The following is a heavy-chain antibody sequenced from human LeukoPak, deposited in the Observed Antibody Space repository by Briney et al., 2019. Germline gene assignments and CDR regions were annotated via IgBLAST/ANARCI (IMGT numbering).Heavy chain of an antibody. CDR3: ARTGGLGSSWYLYYFDY. V-gene: IGHV3-53*01. CDR2: IYSGGST. D-gene: IGHD6-13*01. J-gene: IGHJ4*02. CDR1: GFTVSSNY. Sequence: GGSLRLSCAASGFTVSSNYMSWVRQAPGKGLEWGSVIYSGGSTYYADSVKGRFTISRDNSKNTLYLQMNSLRAEDTAVYYCARTGGLGSSWYLYYFDYWGQGTLVTVSS.